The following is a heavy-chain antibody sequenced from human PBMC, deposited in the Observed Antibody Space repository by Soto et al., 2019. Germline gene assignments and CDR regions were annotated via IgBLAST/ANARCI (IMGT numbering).Heavy chain of an antibody. CDR3: AREYYDSSGYRAPLDY. CDR1: GFTFSSYS. CDR2: ISGSSSYI. Sequence: EVQLVESGGGLVQPGGSLRLSCAASGFTFSSYSMNWVRQAPGKGLEWVSSISGSSSYIYYADSVKGRFTISRDNAKNSLYLQMNSLRAEDTAVWYCAREYYDSSGYRAPLDYWGQGTRVTVSS. J-gene: IGHJ4*02. V-gene: IGHV3-21*01. D-gene: IGHD3-22*01.